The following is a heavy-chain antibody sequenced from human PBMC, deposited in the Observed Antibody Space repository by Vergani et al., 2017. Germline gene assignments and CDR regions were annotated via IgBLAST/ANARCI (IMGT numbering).Heavy chain of an antibody. D-gene: IGHD3-10*01. CDR2: INHSGST. Sequence: QVQLQQWGAGLLKPSETLSLTCAVYGGSFSGYYWCWIRQPPGKGLEWIGEINHSGSTNYNPSLKSRVTISVDTSKNQFSLKLSSVTAADTAVYYCARGRDYYGSGSYYYGMDVWGQGTTVTVSS. CDR3: ARGRDYYGSGSYYYGMDV. CDR1: GGSFSGYY. V-gene: IGHV4-34*01. J-gene: IGHJ6*02.